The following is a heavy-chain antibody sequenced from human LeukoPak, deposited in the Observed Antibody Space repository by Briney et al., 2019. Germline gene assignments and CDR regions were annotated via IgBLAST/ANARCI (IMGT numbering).Heavy chain of an antibody. CDR2: IHYSGST. CDR1: GGSISSYY. V-gene: IGHV4-59*01. J-gene: IGHJ3*02. D-gene: IGHD2-2*01. Sequence: PSETLSLTCTVSGGSISSYYWSWIRQPPGKGLEWIGYIHYSGSTNYNPSLKSRVTISVDTSKNQFSLKLSSVTAADTAVYYCARSRSTSRTDAFDIWGQGTMVTVSS. CDR3: ARSRSTSRTDAFDI.